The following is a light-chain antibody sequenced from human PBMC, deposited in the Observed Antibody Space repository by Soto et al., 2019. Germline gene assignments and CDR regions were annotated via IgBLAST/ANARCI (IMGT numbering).Light chain of an antibody. J-gene: IGKJ2*01. CDR1: QSVSSSY. V-gene: IGKV3-20*01. CDR2: VAS. Sequence: EIVLTQSPGTLSLSPGERATLSCWASQSVSSSYLAWYQQKPGQAPRLLIYVASSRATGIPDRFSGSGSGTDFTLTISRLEPEDFAVYYCQQYGSSPRYTFGQGTKLEIK. CDR3: QQYGSSPRYT.